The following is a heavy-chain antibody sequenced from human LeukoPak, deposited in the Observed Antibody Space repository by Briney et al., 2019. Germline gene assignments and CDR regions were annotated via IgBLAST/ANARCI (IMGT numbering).Heavy chain of an antibody. CDR2: ISYDGSNK. Sequence: PGGSLRLSCAASGFTFSSYAMHWVRQAPGKGLEWVAVISYDGSNKYYADSVKGRFTISRDNSKNTLYLQMNSLRAEDAAVYYCASPPRYDSWSGQFDYWGQGTLVTVSS. CDR3: ASPPRYDSWSGQFDY. D-gene: IGHD3-3*01. CDR1: GFTFSSYA. V-gene: IGHV3-30-3*01. J-gene: IGHJ4*02.